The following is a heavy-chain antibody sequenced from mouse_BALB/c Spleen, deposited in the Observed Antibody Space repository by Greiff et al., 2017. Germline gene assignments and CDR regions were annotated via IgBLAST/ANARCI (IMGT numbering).Heavy chain of an antibody. V-gene: IGHV5-6-5*01. D-gene: IGHD2-14*01. Sequence: DVKLVESGGGLVKPGGSLKLSCAASGFTFSSYAMSWVRQTPEKRLEWVASISSGGSTYYPDSVKGRFTISRDNARNILYLQMSSLRSEDTAMYYCAKWVRGYYYAMDYWGQGTSVTVSS. CDR2: ISSGGST. CDR1: GFTFSSYA. J-gene: IGHJ4*01. CDR3: AKWVRGYYYAMDY.